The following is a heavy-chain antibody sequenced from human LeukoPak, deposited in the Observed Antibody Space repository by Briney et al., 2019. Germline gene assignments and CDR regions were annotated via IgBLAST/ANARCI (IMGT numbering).Heavy chain of an antibody. Sequence: GRSLRLSCAASGFTFTNARMGWVRQAPGKGLEWVGLAKSKIDGGTTEYAAPVKGRVTISRHDSKHTLYLQMNSLKSEDTAVYYCTTGYGHSYFDYWGQGTLVTVSS. CDR1: GFTFTNAR. CDR3: TTGYGHSYFDY. J-gene: IGHJ4*02. D-gene: IGHD3-3*02. V-gene: IGHV3-15*01. CDR2: AKSKIDGGTT.